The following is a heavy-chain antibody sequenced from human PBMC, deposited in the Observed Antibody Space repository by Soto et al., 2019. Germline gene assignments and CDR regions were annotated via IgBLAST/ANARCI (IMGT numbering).Heavy chain of an antibody. CDR2: IYYSGST. V-gene: IGHV4-39*01. J-gene: IGHJ6*03. Sequence: SETLSLTCTVSGGSISSSSYYWGWIRQPPGKGLEWIGSIYYSGSTYYNPSLKSRVTISVDTSKNQFSLKLSSVTAADTAVYYCARHVSGYDILTGYQGYYYMDVWGKGTTVTVSS. CDR1: GGSISSSSYY. CDR3: ARHVSGYDILTGYQGYYYMDV. D-gene: IGHD3-9*01.